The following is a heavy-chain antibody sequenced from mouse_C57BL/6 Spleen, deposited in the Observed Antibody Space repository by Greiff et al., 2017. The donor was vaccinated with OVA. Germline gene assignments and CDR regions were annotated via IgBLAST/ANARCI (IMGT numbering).Heavy chain of an antibody. D-gene: IGHD2-5*01. CDR3: AIYSNYEGGY. CDR2: IYPGNSDT. Sequence: VQLQQSGTVPARPGASVKMSCKTSGYTFTSYWMHWVKQRPGKGLEWIGAIYPGNSDTSYNQKFKGKAKLTAVTSARTAYMELSSLTSEDSAVYYCAIYSNYEGGYWGQGTTLTVSS. J-gene: IGHJ2*01. CDR1: GYTFTSYW. V-gene: IGHV1-5*01.